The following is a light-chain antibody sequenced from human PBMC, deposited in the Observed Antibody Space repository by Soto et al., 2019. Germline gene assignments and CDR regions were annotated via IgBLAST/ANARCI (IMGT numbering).Light chain of an antibody. CDR2: AAS. CDR1: QSISSY. V-gene: IGKV1-39*01. CDR3: QQSYSTRGT. J-gene: IGKJ4*01. Sequence: DIQMTQSPSSLSASVGDRVTITCRASQSISSYLNWYQQKPGKAPKLLIYAASSLQSGVPSSFSGGGSGTDFTLTISSLQPKEFASYYCQQSYSTRGTFGGGTKVEIK.